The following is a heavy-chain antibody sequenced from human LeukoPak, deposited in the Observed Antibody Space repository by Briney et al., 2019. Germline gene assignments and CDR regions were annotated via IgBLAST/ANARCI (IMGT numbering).Heavy chain of an antibody. CDR2: ISSSGSTI. Sequence: TGGSLRLSCAASGFTFSHYSMNWVRQAPGKGLEWVSYISSSGSTIYYADSVKGRFTISRDNAKNSLYLQMNSLRAEDTAVYYCAELGITMIGGVWGKGTTVTISS. J-gene: IGHJ6*04. D-gene: IGHD3-10*02. CDR1: GFTFSHYS. CDR3: AELGITMIGGV. V-gene: IGHV3-48*04.